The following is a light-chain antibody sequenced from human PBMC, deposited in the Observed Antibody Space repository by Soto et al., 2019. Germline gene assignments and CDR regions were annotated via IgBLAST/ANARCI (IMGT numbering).Light chain of an antibody. Sequence: QYVLTQPPSVSAAPGQRVTISCSGSSSNIGNNYVSWCQQLPGTAPKVLIYDNDNRPSGIPDRFSGSKSGTSATLGITGLQAGDEADYYCATWDTSLSAVVLGGGTKLTVL. CDR3: ATWDTSLSAVV. V-gene: IGLV1-51*01. CDR2: DND. J-gene: IGLJ2*01. CDR1: SSNIGNNY.